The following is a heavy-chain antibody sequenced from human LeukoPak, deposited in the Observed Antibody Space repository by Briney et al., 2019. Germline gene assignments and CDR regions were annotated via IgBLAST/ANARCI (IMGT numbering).Heavy chain of an antibody. Sequence: GASVKVSCKASGYTFTGYYMHWVRQAPGQGLEWMGRINPNSGGTNYAQKFQGRVTMPRDTSISTAYMELSRLRSDDTAVYFCARGQWLDYYYYYMDVWGKGTTVTVSS. CDR3: ARGQWLDYYYYYMDV. J-gene: IGHJ6*03. D-gene: IGHD6-19*01. CDR2: INPNSGGT. V-gene: IGHV1-2*06. CDR1: GYTFTGYY.